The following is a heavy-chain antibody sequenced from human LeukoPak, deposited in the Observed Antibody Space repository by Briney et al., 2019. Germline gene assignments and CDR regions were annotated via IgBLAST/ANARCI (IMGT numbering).Heavy chain of an antibody. CDR3: AKDRGLSGCFDY. CDR1: GFTFSSYE. J-gene: IGHJ4*02. V-gene: IGHV3-48*03. CDR2: ISSSGSTI. Sequence: GGSLRLSCAASGFTFSSYEMNWVRQAPGKGLEWVSYISSSGSTIYYADSVKGRFTISRDNSKNTLYLQMNSLRAENTAVYYCAKDRGLSGCFDYWGQGTLVTVSS. D-gene: IGHD3-10*01.